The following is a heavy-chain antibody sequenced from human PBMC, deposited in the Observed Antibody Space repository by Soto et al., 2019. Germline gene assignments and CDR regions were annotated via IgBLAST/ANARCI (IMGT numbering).Heavy chain of an antibody. CDR2: IFPGDSDT. J-gene: IGHJ6*02. V-gene: IGHV5-51*01. CDR1: GFSLNTYW. Sequence: PGESLKISCKASGFSLNTYWIAWVRQMPWKGLEWMGAIFPGDSDTKYSPSFEGQVTISADRSTSTAYVQWDSLRASDSARYYCARQGTPYSGSGYYYEMDVWGQGTTVTV. CDR3: ARQGTPYSGSGYYYEMDV. D-gene: IGHD5-18*01.